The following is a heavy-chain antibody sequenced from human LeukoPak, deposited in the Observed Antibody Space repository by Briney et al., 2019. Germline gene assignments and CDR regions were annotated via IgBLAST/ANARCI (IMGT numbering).Heavy chain of an antibody. J-gene: IGHJ5*02. CDR1: GFTFSDYY. CDR3: ATDRATQLGWFEP. CDR2: ISSSSSYT. Sequence: GGSLRLSCAASGFTFSDYYMSWIRQAPGKGLEWVSYISSSSSYTNYADSVKGRFTISRDNAKNSVYLQMNSLRAEDTAVYHCATDRATQLGWFEPWGQGTLVTVSS. V-gene: IGHV3-11*06. D-gene: IGHD7-27*01.